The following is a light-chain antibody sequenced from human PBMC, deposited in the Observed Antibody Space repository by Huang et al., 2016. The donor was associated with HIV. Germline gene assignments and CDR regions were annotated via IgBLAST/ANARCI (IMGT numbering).Light chain of an antibody. CDR3: QQNYRIPHT. CDR2: AAS. CDR1: QSIITY. V-gene: IGKV1-39*01. J-gene: IGKJ2*01. Sequence: DIQMTQSPSSLSASVGDRVTITCRASQSIITYLNWYQQKPGKAPDLLIYAASNLQSGVPSRFSGSGSETDFTLTISSLQPEDFATYYCQQNYRIPHTFGQGTKLTMK.